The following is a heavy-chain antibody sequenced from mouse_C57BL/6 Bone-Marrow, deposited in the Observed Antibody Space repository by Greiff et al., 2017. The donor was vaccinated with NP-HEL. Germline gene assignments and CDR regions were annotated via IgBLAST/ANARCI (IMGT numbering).Heavy chain of an antibody. CDR1: GYTFTSYW. CDR3: SITTGY. D-gene: IGHD1-1*01. J-gene: IGHJ2*01. Sequence: QVQLQQPGAELVMPGASVKLSCKASGYTFTSYWMHWVKQRPGQGLEWIGELDPSDSYTNYNQKFKGKSTLTVDKSSSTAYMQLSSLTSEDSAVYYCSITTGYWGQGTTLTVSS. V-gene: IGHV1-69*01. CDR2: LDPSDSYT.